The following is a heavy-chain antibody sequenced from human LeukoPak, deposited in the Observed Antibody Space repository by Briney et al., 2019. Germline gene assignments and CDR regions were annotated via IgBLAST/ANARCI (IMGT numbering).Heavy chain of an antibody. V-gene: IGHV4-4*07. CDR1: GGSISSYY. CDR3: ARERPYYYGSGPSRDAFGI. J-gene: IGHJ3*02. D-gene: IGHD3-10*01. CDR2: IYTSGST. Sequence: SETLSLTCTVSGGSISSYYWSWIRQPAGKGLEWIGRIYTSGSTNYNPSLKSRVTMSVDTSKNQFSLKLSSVTAADTAVYYCARERPYYYGSGPSRDAFGIWGQGTMVTVSS.